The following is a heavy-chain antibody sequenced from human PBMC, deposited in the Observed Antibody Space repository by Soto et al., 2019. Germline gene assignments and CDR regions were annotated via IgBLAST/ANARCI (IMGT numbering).Heavy chain of an antibody. CDR3: ARVLFAPDTNWFDP. CDR1: GYIFASYG. Sequence: ASVKVSWKASGYIFASYGSSWVRQAPGQGLEWMGWISAYNGNTNYAQKLQGRVTMTTDTSTSTAYMELRSLRSDDTAVYYCARVLFAPDTNWFDPWGQGTLVTVSS. CDR2: ISAYNGNT. V-gene: IGHV1-18*04. D-gene: IGHD2-21*01. J-gene: IGHJ5*02.